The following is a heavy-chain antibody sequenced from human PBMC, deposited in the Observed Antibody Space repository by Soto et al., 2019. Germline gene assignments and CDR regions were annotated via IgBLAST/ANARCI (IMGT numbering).Heavy chain of an antibody. CDR1: GFTFGDYA. J-gene: IGHJ3*02. CDR2: IRSKAYGGTT. CDR3: TRGVIYDILTTAPDAFDI. Sequence: PGGSLRLSCTASGFTFGDYAMSWFRQAPGKGLEWVGFIRSKAYGGTTEYAASVKGRFTISRDDSKSIAYLQMNSLKTEDTAVYYCTRGVIYDILTTAPDAFDIWGQGTMVTVSS. D-gene: IGHD3-9*01. V-gene: IGHV3-49*03.